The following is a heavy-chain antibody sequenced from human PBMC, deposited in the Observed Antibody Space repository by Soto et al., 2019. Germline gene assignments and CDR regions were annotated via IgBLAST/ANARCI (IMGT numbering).Heavy chain of an antibody. CDR1: GFTFSSYW. CDR3: ARDRGELWSFDY. D-gene: IGHD3-10*01. J-gene: IGHJ4*02. CDR2: IKQDGSEK. V-gene: IGHV3-7*01. Sequence: GESLKISCAASGFTFSSYWMSWVRQAPGKGLEWVANIKQDGSEKYYVDSVKGRFTISRDNAKNSLYLQMNSLRAEDTAVYYCARDRGELWSFDYWGQGTLVTVSS.